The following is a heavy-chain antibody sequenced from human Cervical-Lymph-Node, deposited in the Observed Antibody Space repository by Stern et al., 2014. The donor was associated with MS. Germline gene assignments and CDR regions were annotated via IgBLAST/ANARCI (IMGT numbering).Heavy chain of an antibody. CDR3: ARDHFTTSLDV. V-gene: IGHV4-31*03. CDR1: GGSISSDNYY. D-gene: IGHD3-22*01. CDR2: IYYSGTT. J-gene: IGHJ6*02. Sequence: VQLVQSGPGLVKPSQTLSLTCTVSGGSISSDNYYWTWIRQHPGKGLEWIGHIYYSGTTYYNPSLQSRVSITVETSQNVFSLRMSSVTAADPAVYYCARDHFTTSLDVWGHGTTVTVS.